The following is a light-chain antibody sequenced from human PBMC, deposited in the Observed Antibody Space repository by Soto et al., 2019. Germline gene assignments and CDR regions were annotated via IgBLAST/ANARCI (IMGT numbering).Light chain of an antibody. CDR1: QGISSY. Sequence: IQLTQSPSSLSSSVGDRVTITFRASQGISSYLGWYQQKPGKAPNLLIYEASILQRGVPSRFSGSNSGTDFTLTISSLQAEDFATYYCQQTRSYPSTFGGGTKVDIK. CDR2: EAS. J-gene: IGKJ4*01. V-gene: IGKV1-9*01. CDR3: QQTRSYPST.